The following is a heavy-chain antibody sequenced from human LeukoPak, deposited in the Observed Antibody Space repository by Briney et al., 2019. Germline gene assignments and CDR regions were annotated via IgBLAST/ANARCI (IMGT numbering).Heavy chain of an antibody. CDR1: GFTFDDYA. CDR3: AKSSGYSYGLNY. Sequence: GGSLRLSCAASGFTFDDYAMHWVRQAPGKGLEWVALISCDGSNKYYTDSVKGRFTISRDNSKHTLYLQMNSLRAEDTAMYYCAKSSGYSYGLNYWGQGTLVTISS. V-gene: IGHV3-30*18. J-gene: IGHJ4*02. D-gene: IGHD5-18*01. CDR2: ISCDGSNK.